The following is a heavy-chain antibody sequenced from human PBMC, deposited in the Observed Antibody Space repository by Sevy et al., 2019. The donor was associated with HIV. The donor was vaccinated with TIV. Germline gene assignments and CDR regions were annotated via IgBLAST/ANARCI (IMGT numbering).Heavy chain of an antibody. CDR2: INPNSGGT. D-gene: IGHD1-1*01. CDR1: GYTFTGYY. V-gene: IGHV1-2*02. J-gene: IGHJ3*02. CDR3: AKGGTTRRDAFDI. Sequence: ASVKVSCKASGYTFTGYYMHWVRQAPGQGLEWMGWINPNSGGTNYAQKFQGRVNMTRDTSISTAYMELSRRRSDDTAVYYCAKGGTTRRDAFDIWGQGTMVTVSS.